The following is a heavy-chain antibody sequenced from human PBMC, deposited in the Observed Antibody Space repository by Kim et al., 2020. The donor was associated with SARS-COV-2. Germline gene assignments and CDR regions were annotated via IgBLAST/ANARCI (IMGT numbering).Heavy chain of an antibody. J-gene: IGHJ4*02. Sequence: GGSLRLSCAASGFTFSSYAMHWVRQAPGKGLEWVAVISYDGSNKYYADSVKGRFTISRDNSKNTLYLQMNSLRAEDTAVYYCARDEVSTGSSSGDYWGQGTLVTVSS. CDR2: ISYDGSNK. CDR3: ARDEVSTGSSSGDY. CDR1: GFTFSSYA. V-gene: IGHV3-30-3*01. D-gene: IGHD6-13*01.